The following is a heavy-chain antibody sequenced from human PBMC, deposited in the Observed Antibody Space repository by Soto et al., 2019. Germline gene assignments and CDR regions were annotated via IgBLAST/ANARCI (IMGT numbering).Heavy chain of an antibody. CDR2: IYYSGST. Sequence: QVQLQESGPGLVKPSETLSLTCTVSGGSISSYYWSWIRQPPGKGLEWIGYIYYSGSTNHNPSLKSRVTISVDTSKNQFSLKLSSVTAADTAVYYCARAPDIAMATVFDYWGQGTLVTVSS. CDR3: ARAPDIAMATVFDY. V-gene: IGHV4-59*01. J-gene: IGHJ4*02. CDR1: GGSISSYY. D-gene: IGHD5-18*01.